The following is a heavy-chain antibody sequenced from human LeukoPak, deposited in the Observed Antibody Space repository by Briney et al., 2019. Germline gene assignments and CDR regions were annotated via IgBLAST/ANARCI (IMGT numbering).Heavy chain of an antibody. CDR2: IKSDGSST. CDR1: GLTFSGYW. J-gene: IGHJ4*02. V-gene: IGHV3-74*01. D-gene: IGHD2-15*01. Sequence: GGSLRLSCAASGLTFSGYWMHWVRQAPGKGLGWVSRIKSDGSSTTYADSVKGRFTISRDNAKNALYLEMNSLRAEDTAVYYCARTFAAAHIDYWGQGTLVTVSS. CDR3: ARTFAAAHIDY.